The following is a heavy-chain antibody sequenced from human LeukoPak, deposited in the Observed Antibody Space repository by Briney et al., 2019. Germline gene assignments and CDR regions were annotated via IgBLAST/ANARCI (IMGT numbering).Heavy chain of an antibody. V-gene: IGHV4-34*01. CDR2: INHSGST. Sequence: SETLSLTCAVYGGSFSGYYWSWIRQPPGKGLEWIGEINHSGSTNYNPSLKSRVTISVDTSKNQFSLKLSSVTAADTAVYYCARAVIYDYVWGSYRYYFDYWGQGTLVTVSS. CDR1: GGSFSGYY. CDR3: ARAVIYDYVWGSYRYYFDY. J-gene: IGHJ4*02. D-gene: IGHD3-16*02.